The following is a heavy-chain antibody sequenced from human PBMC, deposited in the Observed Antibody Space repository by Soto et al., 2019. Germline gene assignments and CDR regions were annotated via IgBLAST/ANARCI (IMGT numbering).Heavy chain of an antibody. V-gene: IGHV1-2*06. Sequence: ASVKVSCKASGYTFTGYYMHWVRQAPGQGLEWMGRINPNSGGTNYAQKFQGRVTMTRDTSISTAYMELSRLRSDDTAVYYCASLVDTAMVEIFDYWGQGTLVTVSS. CDR3: ASLVDTAMVEIFDY. CDR1: GYTFTGYY. J-gene: IGHJ4*02. D-gene: IGHD5-18*01. CDR2: INPNSGGT.